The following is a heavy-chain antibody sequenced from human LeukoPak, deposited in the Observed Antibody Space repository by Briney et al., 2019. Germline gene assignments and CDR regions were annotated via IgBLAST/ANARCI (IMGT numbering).Heavy chain of an antibody. V-gene: IGHV3-74*03. Sequence: PGGSLRLSCTASGFTFSDYWMYWVRQAPRKGLVWVSRIKSDGTGILYEDFAEGRFTISRDNAKNALYLQMTSLREEDTAVYYCVRGQTIDYWGQGILVTVSS. CDR2: IKSDGTGI. D-gene: IGHD3-10*01. CDR3: VRGQTIDY. CDR1: GFTFSDYW. J-gene: IGHJ4*02.